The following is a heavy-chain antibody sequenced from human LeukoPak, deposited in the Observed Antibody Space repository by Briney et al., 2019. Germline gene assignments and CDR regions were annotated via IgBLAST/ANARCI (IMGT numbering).Heavy chain of an antibody. D-gene: IGHD2-15*01. V-gene: IGHV4-59*12. CDR1: GGSISSYY. CDR3: ARDSGEKKNWFDP. CDR2: IYYSGST. J-gene: IGHJ5*02. Sequence: SETLSLTCTVSGGSISSYYWSWIRQPPGKGLEWIGYIYYSGSTNYNPSLKSRVTISVDTSKNQFSLKLSSVTAADTAVYYCARDSGEKKNWFDPWGQGTLVTVSS.